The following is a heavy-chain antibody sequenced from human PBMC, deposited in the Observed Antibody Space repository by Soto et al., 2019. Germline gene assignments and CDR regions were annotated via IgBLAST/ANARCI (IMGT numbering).Heavy chain of an antibody. V-gene: IGHV3-23*01. J-gene: IGHJ4*02. CDR2: ISGSGGST. CDR1: GFTFSSYA. D-gene: IGHD3-9*01. Sequence: EVQLLESGGGLVQPGGSLRLSCAASGFTFSSYAMIWVRQAPEKGLEWVSGISGSGGSTYYADSVKGRFTVSRDNSKNTLYMQMNSLRAEDTALYYCAKEVAVESISFDYWGQRTLVTVSS. CDR3: AKEVAVESISFDY.